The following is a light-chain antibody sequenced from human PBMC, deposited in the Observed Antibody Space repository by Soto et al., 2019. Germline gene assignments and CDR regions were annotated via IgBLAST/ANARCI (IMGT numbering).Light chain of an antibody. CDR1: SSNIGAGFD. Sequence: QSVVTQPPSVSGAPGQRVTISCSGSSSNIGAGFDVHWYQQLPGAAPHLLLYASTNRPSVVPDRFSGSNTDTSASLAITGRQIDDEADYYYQSYDTGLTGHVLFGGGTKLTVL. V-gene: IGLV1-40*01. CDR3: QSYDTGLTGHVL. J-gene: IGLJ2*01. CDR2: AST.